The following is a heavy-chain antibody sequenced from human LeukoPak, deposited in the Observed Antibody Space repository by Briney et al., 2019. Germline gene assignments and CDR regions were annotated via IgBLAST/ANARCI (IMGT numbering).Heavy chain of an antibody. D-gene: IGHD3-16*01. Sequence: GGSLRLSCAAYGFRFDDYGMTWVRQAPGKGLEWVSDINWTGDSTGYADSVKGRFTISRDNAKNSLYLQMNSLRADDTALYYCARGSRGTPGQWGQGTLVTVSS. CDR3: ARGSRGTPGQ. J-gene: IGHJ4*02. CDR2: INWTGDST. CDR1: GFRFDDYG. V-gene: IGHV3-20*04.